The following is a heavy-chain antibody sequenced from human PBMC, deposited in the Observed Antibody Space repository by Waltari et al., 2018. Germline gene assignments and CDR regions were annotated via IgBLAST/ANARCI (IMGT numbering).Heavy chain of an antibody. CDR3: AREVSRYFIHAFDI. CDR1: GFSVRTYG. V-gene: IGHV3-33*01. CDR2: IQYDESTI. D-gene: IGHD2-2*01. Sequence: QVQLVESGGGVVQPGRSVRLSCAVSGFSVRTYGRQWVRTSAGKGREWVAFIQYDESTIHYAESVRGRFTVSRDTSKNMVALQMNSLTVEDSSIYFCAREVSRYFIHAFDIRGQGTMVIVSS. J-gene: IGHJ3*02.